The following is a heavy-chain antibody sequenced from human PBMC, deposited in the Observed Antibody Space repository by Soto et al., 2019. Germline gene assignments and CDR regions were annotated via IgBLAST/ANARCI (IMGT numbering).Heavy chain of an antibody. CDR2: IDPSGGSR. Sequence: GASVKVSCKPSGYTFTNNYVLWVRQAPGQGLEWMGIIDPSGGSRIYAQKFQGRVTMTSDTSTSTMYIELSNLRSEDTAVYCCTTEHPTVNWFDPWGQGTLVTVSS. J-gene: IGHJ5*02. CDR1: GYTFTNNY. CDR3: TTEHPTVNWFDP. D-gene: IGHD4-17*01. V-gene: IGHV1-46*01.